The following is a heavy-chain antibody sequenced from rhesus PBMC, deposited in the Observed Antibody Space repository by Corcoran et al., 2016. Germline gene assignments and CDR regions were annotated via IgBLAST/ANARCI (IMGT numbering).Heavy chain of an antibody. CDR2: IKTGGGIT. D-gene: IGHD6-31*01. CDR3: ARESEAAGYFDY. V-gene: IGHV3-8*01. Sequence: EVQLVESGGGLVQPGGSLRLSCTGSGFTFGSYYMYWVRQAPGKVLEWVSAIKTGGGITWDTESVKGRVTISKENAKNTLYLQMDSLRAEDTAVYYCARESEAAGYFDYWGQGVLVTVSS. CDR1: GFTFGSYY. J-gene: IGHJ4*01.